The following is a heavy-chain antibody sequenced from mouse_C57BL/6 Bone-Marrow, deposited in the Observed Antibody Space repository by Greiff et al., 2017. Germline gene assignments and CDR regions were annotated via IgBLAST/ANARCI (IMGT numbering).Heavy chain of an antibody. CDR2: IYPGDGDT. CDR1: GYAFSSSW. D-gene: IGHD1-1*01. V-gene: IGHV1-82*01. CDR3: AREGCYYGSSYDWYFDV. Sequence: QVQLKQSGPELVKPGASVKISCKASGYAFSSSWMNWVKQRPGKGLEWIRRIYPGDGDTNYNGKFKGKATLTADKSSSTAYMQLSSLTSEDSAVYFCAREGCYYGSSYDWYFDVWGTGTTVTVSS. J-gene: IGHJ1*03.